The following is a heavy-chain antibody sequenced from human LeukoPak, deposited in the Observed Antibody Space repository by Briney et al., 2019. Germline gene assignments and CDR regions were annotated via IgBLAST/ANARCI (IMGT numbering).Heavy chain of an antibody. CDR3: ARDIGYSSSWYWFDP. V-gene: IGHV4-61*02. Sequence: SQTLSLTCTVSGGSISSGSYYWSWIRQPAGKGLEWIGRIYPSGTTNYNPSLKSRVTISIDTSKNQFSLKLSSVTAADTAVYYCARDIGYSSSWYWFDPWGQGTLVTVSS. D-gene: IGHD6-13*01. CDR2: IYPSGTT. J-gene: IGHJ5*02. CDR1: GGSISSGSYY.